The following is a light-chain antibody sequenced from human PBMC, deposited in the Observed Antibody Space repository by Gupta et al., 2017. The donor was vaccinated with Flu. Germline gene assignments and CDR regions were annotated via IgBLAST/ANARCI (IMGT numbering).Light chain of an antibody. CDR1: LSDVNGDNV. CDR2: EVS. J-gene: IGLJ2*01. V-gene: IGLV2-14*03. CDR3: SSDTTSSPRI. Sequence: TLSDVNGDNVFSWHQQHPGKPPKLIIYEVSRRPSGVSSRFSGSIAGNTASLTISGLQAEDEADYYCSSDTTSSPRIFGGGTKVTVL.